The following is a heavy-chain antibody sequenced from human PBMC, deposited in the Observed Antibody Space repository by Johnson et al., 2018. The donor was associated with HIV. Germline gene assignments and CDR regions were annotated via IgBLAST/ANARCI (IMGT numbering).Heavy chain of an antibody. CDR2: IRSDGSSK. Sequence: QMQLVESGGGVVQPGGSLRLSCAASAFTFSDYGMHWVRQAPGKGLEWVAFIRSDGSSKYYADSVKGRFTISRDNSKNTLYLQMNSLRAEDTAVYFCAGKTGYDAFDMWGQGTMVTVSS. D-gene: IGHD3-9*01. V-gene: IGHV3-30*02. CDR3: AGKTGYDAFDM. J-gene: IGHJ3*02. CDR1: AFTFSDYG.